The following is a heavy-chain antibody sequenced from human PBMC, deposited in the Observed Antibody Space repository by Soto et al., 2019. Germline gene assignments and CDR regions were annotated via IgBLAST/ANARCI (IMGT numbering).Heavy chain of an antibody. CDR1: GGSISSYY. J-gene: IGHJ5*02. D-gene: IGHD3-3*01. Sequence: SETLSLTCTVSGGSISSYYWSWIRQPPGKGLEWIGCIYYSGSTNYNPSHKSRVTISVDTSKNQFSLKLSSVTAADTAVYYCARDQTIFGVVMMFDPWGQGTLVTVSS. CDR2: IYYSGST. CDR3: ARDQTIFGVVMMFDP. V-gene: IGHV4-4*08.